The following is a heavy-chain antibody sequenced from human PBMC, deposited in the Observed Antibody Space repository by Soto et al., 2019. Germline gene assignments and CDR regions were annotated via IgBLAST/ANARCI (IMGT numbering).Heavy chain of an antibody. Sequence: QLQLQESGPGLVKPSETLSLTCTVSGCSISSSSYYWGWIRQPPGKGLEWIGSIYYSGSTYYNPSLKSRVTISEDTSKNLFSLKLSSVTAADTAVYYCATAGYSYGYYYYYGMDVWGQGTTVTVSS. CDR3: ATAGYSYGYYYYYGMDV. D-gene: IGHD5-18*01. V-gene: IGHV4-39*01. CDR2: IYYSGST. CDR1: GCSISSSSYY. J-gene: IGHJ6*02.